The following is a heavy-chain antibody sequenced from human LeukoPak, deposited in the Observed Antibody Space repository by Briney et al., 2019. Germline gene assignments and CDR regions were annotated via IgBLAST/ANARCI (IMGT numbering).Heavy chain of an antibody. Sequence: KPSETLSLTCAVYGYSISSGYYWGWIRQPPGKGLEWIGSIYHSGSTYYNPSLKSRVTISVDTSKNQFSLKLSSVTAADTAVYYCARMPPFGYGDYGWFDPRGQGTLVTVSS. CDR1: GYSISSGYY. D-gene: IGHD4-17*01. CDR2: IYHSGST. J-gene: IGHJ5*02. V-gene: IGHV4-38-2*01. CDR3: ARMPPFGYGDYGWFDP.